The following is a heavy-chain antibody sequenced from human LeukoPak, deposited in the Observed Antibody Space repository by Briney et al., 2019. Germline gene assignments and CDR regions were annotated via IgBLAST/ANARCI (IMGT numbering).Heavy chain of an antibody. CDR3: ARDSNVCSSTSCYRDAFDI. V-gene: IGHV4-30-4*08. CDR1: GGSISSGDYY. D-gene: IGHD2-2*02. CDR2: IYYSGST. Sequence: SQTLSLTCTVSGGSISSGDYYWSWIRQPPGKGLEWIRYIYYSGSTYYNPSLKSRVTISVDTSKNQFSLKLSSVTAADTAVYYCARDSNVCSSTSCYRDAFDIWGQGTMVTVSS. J-gene: IGHJ3*02.